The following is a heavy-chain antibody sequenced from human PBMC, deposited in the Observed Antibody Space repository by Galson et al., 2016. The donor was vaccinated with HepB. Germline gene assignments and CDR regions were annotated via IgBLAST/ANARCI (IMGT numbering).Heavy chain of an antibody. D-gene: IGHD7-27*01. Sequence: SVKVSCKASGYIFSDYYIHWLRQAPGQGPEWMGWIDPNSGDTNYAQKFQGRVTMTGDTSTSTAYMDLTGLTSDDTALYFCARELGKGGFFDFWGQGAPVTVSS. CDR2: IDPNSGDT. CDR3: ARELGKGGFFDF. V-gene: IGHV1-2*02. J-gene: IGHJ5*01. CDR1: GYIFSDYY.